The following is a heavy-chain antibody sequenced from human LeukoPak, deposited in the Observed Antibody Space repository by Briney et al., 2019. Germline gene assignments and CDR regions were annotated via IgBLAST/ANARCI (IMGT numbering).Heavy chain of an antibody. V-gene: IGHV3-23*01. Sequence: GGSLRLSCAASGFTFSSSAMTWGRQAPEKGLEWVSSISGSGGSTYYADSVKGRFTISRDISKNTLYLQMNSLRAEDAALYYCAKGYYSSGGNYFDYWGQGTLVTVSS. CDR3: AKGYYSSGGNYFDY. J-gene: IGHJ4*02. CDR2: ISGSGGST. D-gene: IGHD1-26*01. CDR1: GFTFSSSA.